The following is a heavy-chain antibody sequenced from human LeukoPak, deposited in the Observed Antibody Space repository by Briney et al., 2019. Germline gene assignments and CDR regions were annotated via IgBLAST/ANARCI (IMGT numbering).Heavy chain of an antibody. J-gene: IGHJ4*02. V-gene: IGHV4-59*01. Sequence: SETLSLTCTVSGGSISSYYWSWIRQPPGKGLEGIGYIYYSGSTNYNPSLKSRVTISVDTSKNQFSLKLSSVTAADTAVYYCARGAPMATPLDYWGQGTLVTVSS. CDR1: GGSISSYY. CDR3: ARGAPMATPLDY. CDR2: IYYSGST. D-gene: IGHD5-24*01.